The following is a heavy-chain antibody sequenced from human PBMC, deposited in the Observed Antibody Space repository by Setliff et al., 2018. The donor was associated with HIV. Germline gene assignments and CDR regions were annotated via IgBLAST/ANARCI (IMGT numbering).Heavy chain of an antibody. CDR3: VRDGASGYLSN. V-gene: IGHV1-69*13. CDR1: GGTFRSFG. D-gene: IGHD5-12*01. CDR2: INPMFGTA. Sequence: ASVKVSCKASGGTFRSFGISWVRQAPGKGLEWVGGINPMFGTANYAQKYLGRVTIRADESTITAHLELSSLTYEDTAVFYCVRDGASGYLSNWGQGTPVTVSS. J-gene: IGHJ4*02.